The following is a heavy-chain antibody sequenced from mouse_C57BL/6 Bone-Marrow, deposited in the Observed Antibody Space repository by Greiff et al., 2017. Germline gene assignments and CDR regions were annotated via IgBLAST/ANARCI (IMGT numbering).Heavy chain of an antibody. CDR3: ARNDRMDY. D-gene: IGHD2-14*01. Sequence: QVQLQQSGAELVRPGTSVKVSCKASGYAFTTYLIEWVKQRPGQGLEWIGVLNPGSGGTTYNEKFKCKATLTADTSSSTPYMQLRSLTSEDYVVYFCARNDRMDYWGQGTSVTVSS. CDR2: LNPGSGGT. J-gene: IGHJ4*01. V-gene: IGHV1-54*01. CDR1: GYAFTTYL.